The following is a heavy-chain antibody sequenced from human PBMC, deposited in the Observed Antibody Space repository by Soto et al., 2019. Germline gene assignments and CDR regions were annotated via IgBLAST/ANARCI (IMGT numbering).Heavy chain of an antibody. CDR3: ARVLDSSWYFDL. D-gene: IGHD6-13*01. V-gene: IGHV4-4*07. Sequence: QVQLEESGPGLVKPSETLSLTCTVSGGSISNYYWTWIRQPAGKGLEWIGRMYTSGSTNYNPSLKSRVTMSVDTSKNQFSLHLTSVTAADAAVYYCARVLDSSWYFDLWGRGTLVTVSS. CDR1: GGSISNYY. J-gene: IGHJ2*01. CDR2: MYTSGST.